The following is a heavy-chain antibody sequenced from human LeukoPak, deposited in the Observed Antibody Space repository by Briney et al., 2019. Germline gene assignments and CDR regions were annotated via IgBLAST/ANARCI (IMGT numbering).Heavy chain of an antibody. CDR2: ISYDGSNK. CDR3: ARDQIGSAYGSGSYSHYYYGMDV. CDR1: GFTFSGYA. J-gene: IGHJ6*02. Sequence: GGSLRLSCAASGFTFSGYAMHWVRQAPGKGLEWVAVISYDGSNKYYADSVKGRFTISRDNSKNTLYLQMNSLRAEDTAVYYCARDQIGSAYGSGSYSHYYYGMDVWGQGTTVTVSS. V-gene: IGHV3-30*04. D-gene: IGHD3-10*01.